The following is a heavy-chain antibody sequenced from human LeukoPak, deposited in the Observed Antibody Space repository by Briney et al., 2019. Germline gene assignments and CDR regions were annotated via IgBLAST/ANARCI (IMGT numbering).Heavy chain of an antibody. J-gene: IGHJ4*02. CDR3: ARGGDYGGSSRGRFVY. CDR2: IFYTGNT. CDR1: GGSINNYY. Sequence: SETLSLTCTVSGGSINNYYWRWIRHPPGKVLEWIGYIFYTGNTDYNPSLKSRVTISVDTSKNQFSLSLSSLTAADMAIYYCARGGDYGGSSRGRFVYWGQGTLVTVSS. V-gene: IGHV4-59*01. D-gene: IGHD4-23*01.